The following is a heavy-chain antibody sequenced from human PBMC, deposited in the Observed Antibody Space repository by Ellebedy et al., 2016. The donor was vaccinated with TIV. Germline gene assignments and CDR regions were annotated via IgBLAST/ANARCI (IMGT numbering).Heavy chain of an antibody. D-gene: IGHD3-10*01. V-gene: IGHV1-8*02. CDR2: MNPNSGNT. CDR3: ARLTVRGVITP. Sequence: ASVKVSCXASGGTFSSYAINWVRQATGQGLEWMGWMNPNSGNTGYAQKFQGRVTMTRDTSISTAYMELSSLRSEDTAVYYCARLTVRGVITPWGQGTLVTVSS. CDR1: GGTFSSYA. J-gene: IGHJ5*02.